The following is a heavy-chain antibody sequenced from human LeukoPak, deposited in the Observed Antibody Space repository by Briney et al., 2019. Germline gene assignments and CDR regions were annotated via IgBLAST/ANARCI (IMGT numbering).Heavy chain of an antibody. V-gene: IGHV3-23*01. CDR3: AKDRYGDYSFDY. J-gene: IGHJ4*02. CDR2: ITGSGGDT. D-gene: IGHD4-17*01. CDR1: GFTFSSYA. Sequence: PGGSLRLSCAASGFTFSSYAMSWVRQAPGEGLEWVSAITGSGGDTCHADSVKGRFTISRDNSKNTLYLQMSSLRAEDTAVYYCAKDRYGDYSFDYWGQGTLVTVSS.